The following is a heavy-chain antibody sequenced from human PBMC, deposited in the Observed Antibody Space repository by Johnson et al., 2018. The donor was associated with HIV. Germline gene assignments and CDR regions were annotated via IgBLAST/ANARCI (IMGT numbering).Heavy chain of an antibody. D-gene: IGHD3-16*01. V-gene: IGHV3-66*01. J-gene: IGHJ3*02. CDR1: GFSISSNY. CDR2: IYRAGST. Sequence: VQLVESGGGLVQPGGSLRLSCAASGFSISSNYMSWIRQAPGKGLEWVSVIYRAGSTYYADSVKDRFTISRDISKNTIYLQMNSLRAEDTAVYYCAKDPRYKYGGAFDIWGQGTKVTVSS. CDR3: AKDPRYKYGGAFDI.